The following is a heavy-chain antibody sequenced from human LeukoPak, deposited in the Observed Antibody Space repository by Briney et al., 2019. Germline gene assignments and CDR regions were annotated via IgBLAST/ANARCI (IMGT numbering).Heavy chain of an antibody. CDR3: ARAKRLPLDY. Sequence: ASVKVSCKASGYTFTVYYIHWVRQAPGQGLEWMGWIDPNSGGTSYAQKFQGRVTMTRDTSINTAYMELSRLRSDDSAVYYCARAKRLPLDYWGQGALVTVSS. D-gene: IGHD5-12*01. V-gene: IGHV1-2*02. CDR2: IDPNSGGT. CDR1: GYTFTVYY. J-gene: IGHJ4*02.